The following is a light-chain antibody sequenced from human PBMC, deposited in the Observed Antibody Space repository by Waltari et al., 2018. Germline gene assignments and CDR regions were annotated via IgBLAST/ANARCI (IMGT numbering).Light chain of an antibody. V-gene: IGKV1-5*03. CDR1: QTISSW. CDR2: KAS. J-gene: IGKJ1*01. CDR3: QQYNNYSRT. Sequence: DIQMTQSPSTLSASVGDRVTISCRASQTISSWLAWYQQKPGEAPRLLIYKASSLASGVPSMCSGSGSGTEFTLTISSLQPDDFATYYCQQYNNYSRTFGQGTKVEIK.